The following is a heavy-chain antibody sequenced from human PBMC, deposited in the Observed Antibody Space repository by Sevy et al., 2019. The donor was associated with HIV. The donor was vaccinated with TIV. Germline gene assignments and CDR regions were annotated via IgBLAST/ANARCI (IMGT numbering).Heavy chain of an antibody. Sequence: GGSLRVSCSASGFTFSGYAMSWVRQAPGKGLEWVSTVSNRGDDTYYADPVKGRFTISRDNSKDTLYLHLNSLRGDDTAVYYCARHDDYDAIGGTGTFDYRGQGTLVTVSS. V-gene: IGHV3-23*01. CDR2: VSNRGDDT. CDR3: ARHDDYDAIGGTGTFDY. J-gene: IGHJ4*02. CDR1: GFTFSGYA. D-gene: IGHD3-22*01.